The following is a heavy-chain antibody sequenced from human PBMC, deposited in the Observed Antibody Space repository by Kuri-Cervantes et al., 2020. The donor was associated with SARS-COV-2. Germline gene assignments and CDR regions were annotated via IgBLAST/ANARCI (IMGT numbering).Heavy chain of an antibody. CDR1: GGSTSSQSYY. D-gene: IGHD2-2*01. V-gene: IGHV4-39*07. CDR3: ARLRYCSSTSCGHFDC. Sequence: SETLSLTCTVSGGSTSSQSYYWGWIRQPPGKGLEWIGSVYYSGTTYYTPSLKSRVTISVDTSKNQFSLKLISVTAADTAVYYCARLRYCSSTSCGHFDCWGQGTRGTVSS. CDR2: VYYSGTT. J-gene: IGHJ4*02.